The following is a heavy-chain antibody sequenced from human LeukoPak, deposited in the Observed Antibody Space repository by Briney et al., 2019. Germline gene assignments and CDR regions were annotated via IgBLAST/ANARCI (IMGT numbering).Heavy chain of an antibody. V-gene: IGHV3-48*03. Sequence: PGGSLRLSCAASGFTISSYEMNWVRQAPGKGLEWVSYMSSSGSTRYYADSVKGRFTISRDNAKNSLYLQMNSLRAEDTAVYYCARETSGGYVWEGFDYWGQGTLVTVSS. CDR1: GFTISSYE. CDR2: MSSSGSTR. D-gene: IGHD5-12*01. CDR3: ARETSGGYVWEGFDY. J-gene: IGHJ4*02.